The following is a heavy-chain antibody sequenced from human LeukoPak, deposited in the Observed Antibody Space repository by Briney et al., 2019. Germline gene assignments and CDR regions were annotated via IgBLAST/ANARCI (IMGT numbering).Heavy chain of an antibody. Sequence: APVKVSCKASGYTFTSYDINWVRQATGQGLEWMGWMNPNSGNTGYAQKFQGRVTMTRNTSISTVYMELSSLRSEDTALYYCARGTTGYSSGWYGIRWGQGTLVTVSS. CDR1: GYTFTSYD. CDR3: ARGTTGYSSGWYGIR. CDR2: MNPNSGNT. D-gene: IGHD6-19*01. V-gene: IGHV1-8*01. J-gene: IGHJ4*02.